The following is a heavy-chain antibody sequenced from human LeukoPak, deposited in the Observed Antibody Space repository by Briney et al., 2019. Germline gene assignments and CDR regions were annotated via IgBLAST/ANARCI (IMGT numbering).Heavy chain of an antibody. V-gene: IGHV4-39*07. CDR3: ARETSQKGAHYMDV. CDR1: GGSISSSSYY. CDR2: IYYSGST. Sequence: SETLSLTCTVSGGSISSSSYYWGWIRQPPGKGLEWIGSIYYSGSTNYNPSLKSRVTISVDTSKNQFSLKLTSVTAADTAVYYCARETSQKGAHYMDVWGKGTTVTISS. D-gene: IGHD3-16*01. J-gene: IGHJ6*03.